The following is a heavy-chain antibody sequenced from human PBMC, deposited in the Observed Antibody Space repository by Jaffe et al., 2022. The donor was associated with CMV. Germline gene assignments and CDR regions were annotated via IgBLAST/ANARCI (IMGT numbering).Heavy chain of an antibody. CDR3: TRDGYGSGDNWFDS. V-gene: IGHV1-3*04. D-gene: IGHD3-10*01. CDR1: GYTFTTYP. CDR2: IDTANGYT. Sequence: QVQLVQSGAEVKKPGASVKLSCKASGYTFTTYPIHWVRQAPGQTFEWVGWIDTANGYTKFSQSFQGRVTIFTDTSASTAYMELSRLTSEDTAVYYCTRDGYGSGDNWFDSWGQGTLVTVSS. J-gene: IGHJ5*01.